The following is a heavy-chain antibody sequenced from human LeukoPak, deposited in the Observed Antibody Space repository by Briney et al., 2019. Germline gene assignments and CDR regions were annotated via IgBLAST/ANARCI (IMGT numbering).Heavy chain of an antibody. CDR1: GYTFTGYY. CDR3: ARGCSSTSCRYYYYGMDV. V-gene: IGHV1-2*04. D-gene: IGHD2-2*01. J-gene: IGHJ6*02. Sequence: ASVKVSCKASGYTFTGYYMHWVRQAPGQGLEWMGWINPNSGGTNYAQKFQGWVTMTRDTSISTAYMELSRLRSDDTAVYYCARGCSSTSCRYYYYGMDVWGQGTTVTVSS. CDR2: INPNSGGT.